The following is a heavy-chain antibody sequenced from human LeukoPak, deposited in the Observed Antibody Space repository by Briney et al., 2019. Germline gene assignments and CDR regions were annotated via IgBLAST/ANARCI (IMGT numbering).Heavy chain of an antibody. Sequence: ASVNVSCKASGYTFTSYYMHWVRQAPGQGLEWMGIINPSGGSTSYAQKFQGRVTMTRDTSTSTVYMELSSLRSEVTAVYYCASFGYSGYDLGYWGQGTLVTVSS. J-gene: IGHJ4*02. CDR2: INPSGGST. V-gene: IGHV1-46*01. CDR3: ASFGYSGYDLGY. D-gene: IGHD5-12*01. CDR1: GYTFTSYY.